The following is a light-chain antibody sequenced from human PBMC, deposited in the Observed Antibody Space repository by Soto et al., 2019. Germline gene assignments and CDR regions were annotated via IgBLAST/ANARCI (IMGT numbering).Light chain of an antibody. CDR3: SSHTTSSTQV. V-gene: IGLV2-14*01. Sequence: LTQPASVSGSPGQSITISCTGTSSDIGGYKHVSWYQQHPGKAPKLMIYEVSNRPSGVSNRFSGSKSGNTASLTISGLQAEDEADYYCSSHTTSSTQVFGTGTKVPS. CDR1: SSDIGGYKH. J-gene: IGLJ1*01. CDR2: EVS.